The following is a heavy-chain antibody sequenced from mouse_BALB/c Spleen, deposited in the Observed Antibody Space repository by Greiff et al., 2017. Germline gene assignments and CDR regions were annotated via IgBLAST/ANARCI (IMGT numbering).Heavy chain of an antibody. CDR1: GFNIKDTY. D-gene: IGHD4-1*01. V-gene: IGHV14-3*02. J-gene: IGHJ4*01. Sequence: EVQLQESGAELVKPGASVKLSCTASGFNIKDTYMHWVKQRPEQGLEWIGRIDPANGNTKYDPKFQGKATITADTSSNTAYLQLSSLTSEDTAVYYCAPLWDDYAMDYWGQGTSVTVSS. CDR2: IDPANGNT. CDR3: APLWDDYAMDY.